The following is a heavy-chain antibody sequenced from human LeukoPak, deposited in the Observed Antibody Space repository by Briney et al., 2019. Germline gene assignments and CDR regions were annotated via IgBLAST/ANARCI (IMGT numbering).Heavy chain of an antibody. J-gene: IGHJ5*02. CDR1: GGSISSSSYY. CDR3: ARDYIDIVVVPAAIWFDP. CDR2: IYYSGST. Sequence: SETLSLTCTVSGGSISSSSYYWGWIRQPPGKGLEGIGSIYYSGSTYYNPSLKSRGTISADTSKNQSSLKLSSVTATATAVYYCARDYIDIVVVPAAIWFDPWGQGTLVTVSS. V-gene: IGHV4-39*07. D-gene: IGHD2-2*01.